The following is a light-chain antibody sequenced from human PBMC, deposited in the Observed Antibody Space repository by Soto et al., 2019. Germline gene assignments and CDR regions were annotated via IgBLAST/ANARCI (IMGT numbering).Light chain of an antibody. CDR1: YTVGTN. V-gene: IGKV3-11*01. J-gene: IGKJ1*01. CDR2: LAS. Sequence: TLFAAALHISPGERATLSCWASYTVGTNLAWYQQKPGQAPRLLIYLASNRAAGVPARFSGSGSGTDFTLTICDVEPEDFAVYCCHLCPSWPRTLAQGSKVDI. CDR3: HLCPSWPRT.